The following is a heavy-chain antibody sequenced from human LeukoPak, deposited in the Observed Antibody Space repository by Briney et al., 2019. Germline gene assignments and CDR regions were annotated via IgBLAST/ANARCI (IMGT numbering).Heavy chain of an antibody. V-gene: IGHV1-69*05. D-gene: IGHD3-22*01. Sequence: SVKVSCKASRGTFSSYAISWVRQAPGQGLEWMGGIIPIFGTANYAQKFQGRVTITTDESTSTAYMELSSLRSEDTAVYYCASGYYDSSGYYWTSYQKPNWFDPWGQGTLVTVSS. J-gene: IGHJ5*02. CDR2: IIPIFGTA. CDR3: ASGYYDSSGYYWTSYQKPNWFDP. CDR1: RGTFSSYA.